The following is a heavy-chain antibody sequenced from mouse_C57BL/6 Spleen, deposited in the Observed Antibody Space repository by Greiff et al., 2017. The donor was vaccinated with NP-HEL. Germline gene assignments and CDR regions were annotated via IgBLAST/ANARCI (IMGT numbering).Heavy chain of an antibody. V-gene: IGHV1-9*01. CDR1: GYTFTGYW. Sequence: QVQLQQSGAELMKPGASVKLSCKATGYTFTGYWIEWVKQRPGHGLEWIGEILPGSGSTNYNEKFKGKATFTADTSSNTAYMQLSSLTTEDSAIYYWARYPYYFGSSYYFDYWGQGTTLTVSS. CDR2: ILPGSGST. J-gene: IGHJ2*01. CDR3: ARYPYYFGSSYYFDY. D-gene: IGHD1-1*01.